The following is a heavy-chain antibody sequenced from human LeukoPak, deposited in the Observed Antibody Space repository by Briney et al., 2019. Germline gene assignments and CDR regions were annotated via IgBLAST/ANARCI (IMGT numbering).Heavy chain of an antibody. CDR3: ANSRHYYGSGSDPFDY. J-gene: IGHJ4*02. Sequence: GALRLFCAASGSTVSSYAMSWFRQASAKGKEWVSENSGIGGSTLYPDSVTGRFTISRHNSKNTLYLQITNLRAEHTAVYYCANSRHYYGSGSDPFDYWGQGTLVTVSS. V-gene: IGHV3-23*01. CDR1: GSTVSSYA. D-gene: IGHD3-10*01. CDR2: NSGIGGST.